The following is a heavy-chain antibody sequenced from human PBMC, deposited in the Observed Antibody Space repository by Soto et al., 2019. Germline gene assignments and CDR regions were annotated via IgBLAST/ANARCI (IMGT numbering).Heavy chain of an antibody. D-gene: IGHD3-16*02. J-gene: IGHJ4*02. V-gene: IGHV4-34*01. Sequence: SETLSLTCAVYGGSFSGYYWSWIRQPPGKGLEWIGEINHSGSTNYNPSLKSRVTISVDTSKNQFSLKLSSVTAADTAVYYCARGLYDYIWGSYPDWGQGTLVTVSS. CDR2: INHSGST. CDR1: GGSFSGYY. CDR3: ARGLYDYIWGSYPD.